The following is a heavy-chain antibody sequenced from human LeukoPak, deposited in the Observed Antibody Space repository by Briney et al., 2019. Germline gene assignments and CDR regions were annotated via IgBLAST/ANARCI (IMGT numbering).Heavy chain of an antibody. V-gene: IGHV4-38-2*02. CDR2: IYHSGST. J-gene: IGHJ6*03. CDR3: AKGGLLHYYYYMDV. Sequence: SETLSLTCTVSGYSISSGYYWGWIRQPPGKGLEWIGSIYHSGSTYYNPSLKSRVTISVDTSKNQFSLKLSSVTAADTAVYYCAKGGLLHYYYYMDVWGKGTTVTISS. D-gene: IGHD2-15*01. CDR1: GYSISSGYY.